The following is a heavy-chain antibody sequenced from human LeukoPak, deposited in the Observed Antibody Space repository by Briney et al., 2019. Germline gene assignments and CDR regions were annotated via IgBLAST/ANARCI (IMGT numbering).Heavy chain of an antibody. CDR2: INGDGSNV. J-gene: IGHJ4*02. CDR3: GRGKSPAAVDD. D-gene: IGHD2-2*01. Sequence: PGGSLRLSCSASGFVFSDYYMHWVRQAPGKGLVWVSHINGDGSNVNYADSVKGRFTISRDNAKNTLYLQMSSLRVEDTALYYCGRGKSPAAVDDWGQGTLVTVPS. V-gene: IGHV3-74*01. CDR1: GFVFSDYY.